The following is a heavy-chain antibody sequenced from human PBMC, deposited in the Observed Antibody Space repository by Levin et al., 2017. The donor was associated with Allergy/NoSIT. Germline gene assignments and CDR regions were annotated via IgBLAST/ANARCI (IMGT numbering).Heavy chain of an antibody. D-gene: IGHD1-14*01. J-gene: IGHJ5*02. CDR3: ARGYLVEPTSIPGHIWFDP. CDR1: GGSFTGYQ. Sequence: SETLSLTCAVSGGSFTGYQWSWLRQAPGRGLEWIGEVNCGGTTNYNPSLRGRVAISIDTSKSQFSLTLTSVTAADTAVYYCARGYLVEPTSIPGHIWFDPWGQGTLVSVS. CDR2: VNCGGTT. V-gene: IGHV4-34*01.